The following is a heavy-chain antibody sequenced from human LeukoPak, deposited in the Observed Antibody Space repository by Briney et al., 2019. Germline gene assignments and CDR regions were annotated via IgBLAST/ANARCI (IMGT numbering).Heavy chain of an antibody. CDR2: INYNVAIT. CDR1: GFTFGDYG. J-gene: IGHJ4*02. D-gene: IGHD3-3*02. CDR3: ARDRLGFSFSVSHFDL. Sequence: PGGSLRLSCATSGFTFGDYGLSWVRRAEGRGMEWLCAINYNVAITAYADSVKGRFTISRDNAKNSLYLRMDSLRAEDTALYYCARDRLGFSFSVSHFDLWGQGTLFTVSS. V-gene: IGHV3-20*04.